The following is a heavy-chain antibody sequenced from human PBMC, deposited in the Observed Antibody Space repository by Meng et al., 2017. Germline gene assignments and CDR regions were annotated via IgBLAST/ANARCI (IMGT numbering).Heavy chain of an antibody. CDR2: ISGRGNMT. CDR3: ARVVEMGLGLFHFDF. V-gene: IGHV3-23*01. Sequence: GGFLRLSCAASGFTFSSYAMSWVRQAPGKGLEWVSTISGRGNMTYSANSVKDRFIISRDTSKNTLSLQMNSLRAEDTAVYYCARVVEMGLGLFHFDFWGQGALVTVSS. CDR1: GFTFSSYA. D-gene: IGHD5-24*01. J-gene: IGHJ4*02.